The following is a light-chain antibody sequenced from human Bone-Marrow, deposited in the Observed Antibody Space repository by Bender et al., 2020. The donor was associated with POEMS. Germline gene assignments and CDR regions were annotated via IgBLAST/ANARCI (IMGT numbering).Light chain of an antibody. CDR1: ALADQY. J-gene: IGLJ2*01. CDR3: SSYTTTTLV. CDR2: KDS. V-gene: IGLV3-25*03. Sequence: SSELTQPPSVSVSPGQTARITCSGDALADQYAFWYHQKPGQAPVLLIYKDSERPSGIPERFSGSSSGATATLTISGVLAEDEADYYCSSYTTTTLVFGGGTKLTVL.